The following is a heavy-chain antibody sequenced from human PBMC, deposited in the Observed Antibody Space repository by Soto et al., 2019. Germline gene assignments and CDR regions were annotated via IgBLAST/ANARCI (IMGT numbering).Heavy chain of an antibody. CDR1: GFTFSSYG. Sequence: GGSLRLSCAASGFTFSSYGMHWVRQAPGKGLEWVAVIWYDGSNKHYADSVKGRFTISRDNSKNTLYLQMNSLRAEDTAVYYCARDNQLAVAGINFDYWGQGTLVTVSS. CDR2: IWYDGSNK. J-gene: IGHJ4*02. CDR3: ARDNQLAVAGINFDY. D-gene: IGHD6-19*01. V-gene: IGHV3-33*01.